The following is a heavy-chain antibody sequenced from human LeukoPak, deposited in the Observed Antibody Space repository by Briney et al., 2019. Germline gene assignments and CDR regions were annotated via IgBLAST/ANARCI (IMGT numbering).Heavy chain of an antibody. V-gene: IGHV3-30-3*01. Sequence: GRSLRLSCAASGFTFSNYALQWVRQAPGKGLEWLAVTLYDGSNKYYADSVKGRFTISRDNSKNTLYLQMNSLRAEDAAVYYCARSPCLENINSWYGIFDYCGQGTLVTVSS. J-gene: IGHJ4*02. CDR1: GFTFSNYA. D-gene: IGHD6-13*01. CDR3: ARSPCLENINSWYGIFDY. CDR2: TLYDGSNK.